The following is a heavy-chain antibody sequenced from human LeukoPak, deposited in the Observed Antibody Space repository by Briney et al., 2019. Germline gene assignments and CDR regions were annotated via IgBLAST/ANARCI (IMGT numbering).Heavy chain of an antibody. Sequence: APVKVSCKASGYTFTGYYMHWVRQAPGQGLEWMGWINPNSGGTNYAQKFQGRVTMTRDTSISTAYMELSRLRSDDTAVYYCARDSSRSSGWPYYYYMDVWGKGTTVTVSS. J-gene: IGHJ6*03. CDR2: INPNSGGT. CDR1: GYTFTGYY. CDR3: ARDSSRSSGWPYYYYMDV. V-gene: IGHV1-2*02. D-gene: IGHD6-19*01.